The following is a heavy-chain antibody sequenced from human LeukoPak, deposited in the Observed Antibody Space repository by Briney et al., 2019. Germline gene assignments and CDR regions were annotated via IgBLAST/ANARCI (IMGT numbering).Heavy chain of an antibody. J-gene: IGHJ4*02. CDR2: VTDSGRT. CDR3: ASGRQDTTMVVVICTDAQYYLDY. V-gene: IGHV4-34*01. CDR1: GGSFSGYY. Sequence: SETLSLTCAVYGGSFSGYYWTWIRQSPGKGLEWIGEVTDSGRTKYNPSLKSRLTISADKSKSQFSLKLTSVTTADTAVYYCASGRQDTTMVVVICTDAQYYLDYWGQGTPVIVSS. D-gene: IGHD3-22*01.